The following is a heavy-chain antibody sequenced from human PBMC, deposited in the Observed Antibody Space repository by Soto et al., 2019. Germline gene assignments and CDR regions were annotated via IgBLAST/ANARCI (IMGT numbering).Heavy chain of an antibody. CDR3: ASLRPILRFLEWSP. Sequence: PSETLSLTCAVYGGSSSGYYWSWIRQPPGKGLEWIGEINHSGSTNYNPSLKSRVTISVDTSKNQFSLKLSSVTAADTAVYYCASLRPILRFLEWSPWGQGTLVTVSS. CDR2: INHSGST. J-gene: IGHJ5*02. CDR1: GGSSSGYY. V-gene: IGHV4-34*01. D-gene: IGHD3-3*01.